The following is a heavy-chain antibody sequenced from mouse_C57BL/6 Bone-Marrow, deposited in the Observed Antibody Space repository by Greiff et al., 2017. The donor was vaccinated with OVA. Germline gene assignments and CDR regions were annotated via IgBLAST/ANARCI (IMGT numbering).Heavy chain of an antibody. Sequence: VQLQQSGAELVRPGSSVKLSCKASGYTFTSYWMHWVKQRPIQGLEWIGNIDPSDSETHYNQKFKDKATLTVDKSSSTAYMQLSSLTSEDSAVYYCARSNWLMDYWGQGTSVTVSS. V-gene: IGHV1-52*01. CDR1: GYTFTSYW. D-gene: IGHD4-1*01. J-gene: IGHJ4*01. CDR2: IDPSDSET. CDR3: ARSNWLMDY.